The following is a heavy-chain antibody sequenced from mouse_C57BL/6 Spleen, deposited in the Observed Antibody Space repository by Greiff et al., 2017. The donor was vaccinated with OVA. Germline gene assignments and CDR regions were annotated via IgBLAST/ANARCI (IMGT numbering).Heavy chain of an antibody. CDR2: INPNNGGT. Sequence: VQLQQSGPELVKPGASVKIPCKASGYTFTDYNMDWVKQSHGKSLEWIGDINPNNGGTIYNQKFKGKATLTVDKSSSTAYMELRSLTSEDTAVYYCARRDYGSLYAMDYWGQGTSVTVSS. CDR3: ARRDYGSLYAMDY. CDR1: GYTFTDYN. D-gene: IGHD1-1*01. J-gene: IGHJ4*01. V-gene: IGHV1-18*01.